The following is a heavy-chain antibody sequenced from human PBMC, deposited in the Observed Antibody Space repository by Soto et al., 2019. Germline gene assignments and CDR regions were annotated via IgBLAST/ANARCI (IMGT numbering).Heavy chain of an antibody. Sequence: SETLSLTCTVSGGSISSYYWSWIRQPPGKGLEWIGYIYYSGSTNYNPSLKSRVTISVDTSKNQFSLKLSSVTAADTAVYYCARLRDLFYWFDPWGQGTLVTVSS. CDR1: GGSISSYY. V-gene: IGHV4-59*08. J-gene: IGHJ5*02. CDR3: ARLRDLFYWFDP. CDR2: IYYSGST. D-gene: IGHD2-21*01.